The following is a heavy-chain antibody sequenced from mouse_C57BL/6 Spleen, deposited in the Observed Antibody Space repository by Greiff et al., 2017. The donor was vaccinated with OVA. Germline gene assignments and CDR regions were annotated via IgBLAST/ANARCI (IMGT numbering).Heavy chain of an antibody. CDR1: GYSFTGYY. CDR2: INPSTGGT. V-gene: IGHV1-42*01. J-gene: IGHJ2*01. Sequence: VQLKQSGPELVKPGASVKISCKASGYSFTGYYMNWVKQSPEKSLEWIGEINPSTGGTTYNQKFKAKATLTVDKSSSTAYMQLKSLTSEDSAVYYCARYGYDGFDYWGQGTTLTVSS. D-gene: IGHD2-2*01. CDR3: ARYGYDGFDY.